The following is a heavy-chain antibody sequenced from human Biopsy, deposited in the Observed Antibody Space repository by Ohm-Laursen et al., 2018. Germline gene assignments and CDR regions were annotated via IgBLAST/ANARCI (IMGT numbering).Heavy chain of an antibody. CDR2: INPNSGDT. Sequence: ASVKVSCKASGYPFSNYYLFWVRRAPGQGLEWMGRINPNSGDTVFARNFQGRVTMTRDTAISTVYMDLRNLRPDDTAVYFCARMEQPHDYWGQGTLVTVSS. J-gene: IGHJ4*02. CDR1: GYPFSNYY. D-gene: IGHD6-13*01. V-gene: IGHV1-2*06. CDR3: ARMEQPHDY.